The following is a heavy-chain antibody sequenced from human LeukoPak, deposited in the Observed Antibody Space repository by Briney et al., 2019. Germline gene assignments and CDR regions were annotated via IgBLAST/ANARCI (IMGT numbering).Heavy chain of an antibody. V-gene: IGHV3-48*03. CDR1: GFTFSSYE. J-gene: IGHJ6*02. D-gene: IGHD3-22*01. CDR3: AREGSSGSYYYGMDV. Sequence: GGSLRLSCAASGFTFSSYEMNWVRQAPGKGLEWVSYISSSGSTIYYADSVKGRFTISRDNAKNSLCLQMNSLRAEDTAVYYCAREGSSGSYYYGMDVWGQGTTVTVSS. CDR2: ISSSGSTI.